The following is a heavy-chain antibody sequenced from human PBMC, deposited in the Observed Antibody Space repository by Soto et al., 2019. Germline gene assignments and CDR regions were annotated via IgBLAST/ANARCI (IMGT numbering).Heavy chain of an antibody. CDR2: VNQDGSEK. CDR3: ARGRPVPY. D-gene: IGHD3-10*01. Sequence: SLRLSCAASGFTFSSYWMSWVRQAPGKGLEWVANVNQDGSEKFYVDSVKGRFTISRDNAMNSMYLQMNSLRAEDTAVYYCARGRPVPYWGQGTLVTVSS. CDR1: GFTFSSYW. J-gene: IGHJ4*02. V-gene: IGHV3-7*01.